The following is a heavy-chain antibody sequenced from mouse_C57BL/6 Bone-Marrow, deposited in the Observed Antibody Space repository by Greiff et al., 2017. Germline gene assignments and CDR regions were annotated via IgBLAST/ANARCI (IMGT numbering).Heavy chain of an antibody. D-gene: IGHD1-1*01. V-gene: IGHV1-36*01. CDR2: VYPYNGGT. CDR3: ARGITTVVATPPAWFAY. J-gene: IGHJ3*01. Sequence: VQLQQSGPVLVKPGPSVKISCKASGFTFTDYYMHWVKQSHGKSLEWIGLVYPYNGGTSYNQKFKGKATLTVDTSSSTAYMGLNSLTSEDSAVYDCARGITTVVATPPAWFAYWGQGTLVTVSA. CDR1: GFTFTDYY.